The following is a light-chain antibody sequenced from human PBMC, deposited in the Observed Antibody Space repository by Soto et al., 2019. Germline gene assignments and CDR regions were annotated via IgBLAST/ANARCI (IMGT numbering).Light chain of an antibody. J-gene: IGKJ4*01. CDR2: DAS. CDR3: QQRSNWPPGT. Sequence: EIVLTQSPATLSLSPGERATLSCRASQSVSSYLAWYQQKPGQAPRLLTYDASNRATGIPARFSGSGSGTDFTLTISRLEPEDFAVYYCQQRSNWPPGTFGGGTKVEIK. V-gene: IGKV3-11*01. CDR1: QSVSSY.